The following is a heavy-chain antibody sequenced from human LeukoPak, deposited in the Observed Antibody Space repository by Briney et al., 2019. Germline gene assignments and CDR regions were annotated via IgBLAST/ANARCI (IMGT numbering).Heavy chain of an antibody. V-gene: IGHV1-46*01. J-gene: IGHJ4*02. CDR3: ARGPGAYDWIDY. Sequence: ASVKVSCKASGYTFTSYYMHWVRQAPGQGLEWMGTINHSGGRTSYAQKFQGRVTMTRDTSTSTFYMELSSLRSEDTAVYYCARGPGAYDWIDYWGQGTLVTVSS. D-gene: IGHD1-1*01. CDR2: INHSGGRT. CDR1: GYTFTSYY.